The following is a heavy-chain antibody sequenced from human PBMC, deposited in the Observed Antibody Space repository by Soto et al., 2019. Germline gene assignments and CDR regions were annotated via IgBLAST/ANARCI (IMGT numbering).Heavy chain of an antibody. V-gene: IGHV3-53*02. CDR2: IYSGGRT. Sequence: EVQLVETGGGLIQPGGSLRLSCAASGFTVSSNYMSWVRQAPGKGLEWVSVIYSGGRTYYADSVKGRCTISRDNSKNTMYLQMNILRDEDTGVYYCARYQDDSSGFRVGHFDYWGQGTLVTVSS. CDR3: ARYQDDSSGFRVGHFDY. J-gene: IGHJ4*02. CDR1: GFTVSSNY. D-gene: IGHD3-22*01.